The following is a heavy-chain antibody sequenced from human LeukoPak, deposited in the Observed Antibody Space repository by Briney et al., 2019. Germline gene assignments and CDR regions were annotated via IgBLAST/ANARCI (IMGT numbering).Heavy chain of an antibody. Sequence: GGSLRLSCVASGILVSSNYMSWVRQAPGKGLEWVSFIDSTGSTYYADSVKGRFTISRDNAKNSLYLQMSSLRAEDTAVYYCARWGHDAFDIWGQGTMVTVSS. D-gene: IGHD3-16*01. CDR2: IDSTGST. CDR3: ARWGHDAFDI. J-gene: IGHJ3*02. V-gene: IGHV3-66*01. CDR1: GILVSSNY.